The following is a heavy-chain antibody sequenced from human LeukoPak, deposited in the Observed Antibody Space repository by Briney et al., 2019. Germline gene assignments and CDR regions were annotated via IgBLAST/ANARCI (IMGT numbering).Heavy chain of an antibody. V-gene: IGHV3-30*03. CDR1: GFTFSTYG. CDR3: TTKVIRGNSGDDYDD. J-gene: IGHJ4*02. CDR2: ISSDGNDK. D-gene: IGHD5-12*01. Sequence: GGSLRLSCAASGFTFSTYGMHWVRQAPGKGLEWVALISSDGNDKLYGDSVKGRFTISRDDSKSTLYLQMNSLRAEDTAVYYCTTKVIRGNSGDDYDDWGQGTLVTVSS.